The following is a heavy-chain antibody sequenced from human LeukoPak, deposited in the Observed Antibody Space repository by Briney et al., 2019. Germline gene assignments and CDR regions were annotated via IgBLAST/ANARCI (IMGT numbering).Heavy chain of an antibody. J-gene: IGHJ5*02. CDR3: ARGGFSDYYDSSGYYPTWFDP. CDR1: GGSISSYY. CDR2: IYYSGST. V-gene: IGHV4-59*01. D-gene: IGHD3-22*01. Sequence: SETLSLTCTVSGGSISSYYWSWIRQPPGGGLEWIGYIYYSGSTNYNPSLKRRVTISLDTSKSQFSLKLRSVTAADTAVYYCARGGFSDYYDSSGYYPTWFDPWGQGTLVTVSS.